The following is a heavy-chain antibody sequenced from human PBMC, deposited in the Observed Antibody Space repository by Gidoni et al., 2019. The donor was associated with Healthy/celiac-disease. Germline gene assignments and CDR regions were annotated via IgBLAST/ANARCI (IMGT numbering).Heavy chain of an antibody. D-gene: IGHD2-15*01. CDR3: ARSRMVVAATPGNWFDP. CDR1: GYTFPGYY. Sequence: QVQLVQSGAEVTKPGASVKVSCKASGYTFPGYYMHWVRQAPGQGLEWMGWINPNSGGTNYAQKFQGRVTMTRDTSISTAYMELSRLRSDDTAVYYCARSRMVVAATPGNWFDPWGQGTLVTVSS. J-gene: IGHJ5*02. CDR2: INPNSGGT. V-gene: IGHV1-2*02.